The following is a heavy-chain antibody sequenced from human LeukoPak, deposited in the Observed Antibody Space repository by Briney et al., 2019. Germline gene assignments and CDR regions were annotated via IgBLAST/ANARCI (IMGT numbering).Heavy chain of an antibody. Sequence: SGGSLRLSCAASGFTFSSYAMHWVRQAPGKGLEWVAVISYDGSNKYYADSMKGRFTISRDNSKNTLYLQMNSLRAEDTAVYYCARDGPLGYCTNGVCSNWFDPWGQGTLVTVSS. CDR3: ARDGPLGYCTNGVCSNWFDP. CDR2: ISYDGSNK. CDR1: GFTFSSYA. V-gene: IGHV3-30-3*01. D-gene: IGHD2-8*01. J-gene: IGHJ5*02.